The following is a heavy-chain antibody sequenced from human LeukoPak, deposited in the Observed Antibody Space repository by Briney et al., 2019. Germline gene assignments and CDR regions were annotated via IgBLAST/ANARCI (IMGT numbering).Heavy chain of an antibody. Sequence: SETLSLTCAVYGGSFSGYYWSWIRQPPGKGLEWIGEINHSGSTNYNPSLKSRVTISVDTSKNQFSLKLSSVTAADTAVYYCARLLATRIDYCGQGTLVTVSS. J-gene: IGHJ4*02. CDR3: ARLLATRIDY. V-gene: IGHV4-34*01. CDR1: GGSFSGYY. CDR2: INHSGST. D-gene: IGHD2-15*01.